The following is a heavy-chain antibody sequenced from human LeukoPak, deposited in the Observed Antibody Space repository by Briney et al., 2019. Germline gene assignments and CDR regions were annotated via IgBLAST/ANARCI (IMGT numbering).Heavy chain of an antibody. V-gene: IGHV1-69*04. CDR3: ARARCITNLSLTDFWSGYFYFDY. CDR2: IIPILGIA. D-gene: IGHD3-3*01. CDR1: GYTFTSYG. Sequence: GASVKVSCKASGYTFTSYGISWVRQAPGQGLEWMGRIIPILGIANYAQKFKGRVTITADKSTSTAYMELSSLRSEDTAVYYCARARCITNLSLTDFWSGYFYFDYWGQGTLVTVSS. J-gene: IGHJ4*02.